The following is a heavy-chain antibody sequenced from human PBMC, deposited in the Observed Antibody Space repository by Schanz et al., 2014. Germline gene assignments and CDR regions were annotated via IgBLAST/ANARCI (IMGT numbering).Heavy chain of an antibody. CDR2: ITSGSAK. Sequence: VQLLESGGGLVQPGGSLRLSCVGSGFTFGSYAMNWVRQAPGKGLEWVSYITSGSAKFYADSVKGRFTISRDNAKNSLYLQMNSLRAEDTAVYYCAREKRRTEVVLDHWGQGTLVTVS. CDR1: GFTFGSYA. CDR3: AREKRRTEVVLDH. J-gene: IGHJ4*02. V-gene: IGHV3-48*03.